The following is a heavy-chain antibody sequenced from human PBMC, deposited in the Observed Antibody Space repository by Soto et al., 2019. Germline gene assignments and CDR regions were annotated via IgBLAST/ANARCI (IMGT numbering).Heavy chain of an antibody. V-gene: IGHV3-30*18. Sequence: QVQLVESGGGVVQPGRSLRLSCAASGFTFSSYGMHWVRQAPGKGLEWVAVISYDGSNKYYADSVKGRFTISRDNSKNTLYLQMNSLRAEDTAVYYCAKDERRASGSPYDPVDGPLDWFDPWGQGTLVTVSS. CDR2: ISYDGSNK. CDR1: GFTFSSYG. CDR3: AKDERRASGSPYDPVDGPLDWFDP. D-gene: IGHD3-16*01. J-gene: IGHJ5*02.